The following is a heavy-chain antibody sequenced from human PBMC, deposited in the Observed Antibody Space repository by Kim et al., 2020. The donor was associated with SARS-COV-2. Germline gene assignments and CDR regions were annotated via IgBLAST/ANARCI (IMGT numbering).Heavy chain of an antibody. J-gene: IGHJ3*02. D-gene: IGHD3-22*01. V-gene: IGHV4-39*01. CDR3: ARVTGITMILGAFDI. Sequence: PSRKSRVTISVDTSKNQFSLKLSSVTAADTAVYYCARVTGITMILGAFDIWDQGTMVTVSS.